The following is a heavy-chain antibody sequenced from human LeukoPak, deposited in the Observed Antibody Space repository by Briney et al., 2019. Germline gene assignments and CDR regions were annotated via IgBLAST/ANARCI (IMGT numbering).Heavy chain of an antibody. CDR3: AQDRDYYYYYMDV. CDR2: INPNSGGT. Sequence: ASVKVSCKASGYTFTGYYMHWVRQAPGQGLEWMGWINPNSGGTNYAQKFQGRVTMTRDTSISTAYMELSRLRSDDTAVYYCAQDRDYYYYYMDVWGKGTTVTVSS. V-gene: IGHV1-2*02. D-gene: IGHD2-15*01. J-gene: IGHJ6*03. CDR1: GYTFTGYY.